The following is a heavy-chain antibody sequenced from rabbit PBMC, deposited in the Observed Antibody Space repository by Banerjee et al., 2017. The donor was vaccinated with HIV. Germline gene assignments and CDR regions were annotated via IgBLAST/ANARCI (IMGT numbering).Heavy chain of an antibody. CDR1: GFSFSSSYY. CDR2: IYAGSGST. J-gene: IGHJ6*01. CDR3: ARFPSGIHYTNLDL. V-gene: IGHV1S45*01. Sequence: QEQLEESGGDLVQPEGSLTLTCTASGFSFSSSYYMCWVRQAPGKGLEWIGCIYAGSGSTYYASWAKGRFTISKTSSTTVTLQMTSLTAADTATYFCARFPSGIHYTNLDLWGPGTLVTVS. D-gene: IGHD1-1*01.